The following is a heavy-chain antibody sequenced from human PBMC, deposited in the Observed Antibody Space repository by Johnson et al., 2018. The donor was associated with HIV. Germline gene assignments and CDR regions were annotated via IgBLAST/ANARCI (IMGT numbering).Heavy chain of an antibody. CDR1: GFTFDDYG. CDR3: ARGRDGYNLDAFDI. D-gene: IGHD5-24*01. V-gene: IGHV3-20*04. CDR2: INWNGGST. Sequence: VQLVESGGGLVQPGRSLRLSCAASGFTFDDYGMSWVRQAPGKGLEWVSGINWNGGSTGYADSVKGRFTISRDNSRNTLYLQMNSRRAEDTAVYYCARGRDGYNLDAFDIWGQGTMVTGSS. J-gene: IGHJ3*02.